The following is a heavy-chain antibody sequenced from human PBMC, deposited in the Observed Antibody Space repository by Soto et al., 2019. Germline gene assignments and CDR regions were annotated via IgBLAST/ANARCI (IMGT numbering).Heavy chain of an antibody. J-gene: IGHJ3*01. CDR1: GFTFSSSG. Sequence: EGQLLQSGGGLVQPGESLRLSCAASGFTFSSSGMSWVRQAPGKGLEWVSSISIRGDYRYYADSVKGRFTISRDNSKNTLYRQMSSLTAEDTALYDCAKHGGFDFWGQGTMVAVSS. D-gene: IGHD4-17*01. CDR2: ISIRGDYR. CDR3: AKHGGFDF. V-gene: IGHV3-23*01.